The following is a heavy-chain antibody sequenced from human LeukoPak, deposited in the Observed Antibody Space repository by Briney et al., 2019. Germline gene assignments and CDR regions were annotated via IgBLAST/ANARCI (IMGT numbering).Heavy chain of an antibody. CDR2: LKLYDGSI. J-gene: IGHJ6*02. CDR1: GYSLIRYH. D-gene: IGHD1-26*01. CDR3: ARDGGSFSYNMDA. Sequence: GASVTVSCTASGYSLIRYHIHWVRQAPGQGLEWMGVLKLYDGSISHAQKFQGRVTMTSDTSTSTVYMELSSLRSEDTAVYFCARDGGSFSYNMDAWGQGTTVTVSS. V-gene: IGHV1-46*01.